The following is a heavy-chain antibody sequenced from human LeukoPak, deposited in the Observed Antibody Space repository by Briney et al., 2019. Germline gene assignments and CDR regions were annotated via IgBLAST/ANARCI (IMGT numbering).Heavy chain of an antibody. V-gene: IGHV3-64*01. J-gene: IGHJ3*02. CDR3: ARDRYYYDSSGYLGQEAFDI. Sequence: PGGSLRLSCAASGFTFSSYAMHWVRQAPGKGLEYVSAITTNGGSTYYANSAKGRFTISRDNSKNTLYLQMGSLRAEDMAVYYCARDRYYYDSSGYLGQEAFDIWGQGTMVTVSS. CDR1: GFTFSSYA. CDR2: ITTNGGST. D-gene: IGHD3-22*01.